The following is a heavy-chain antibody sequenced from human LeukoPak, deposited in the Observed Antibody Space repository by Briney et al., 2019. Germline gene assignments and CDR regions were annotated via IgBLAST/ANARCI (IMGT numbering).Heavy chain of an antibody. Sequence: ASVKVSCKASGYTFTGYHIHWVRQAPGQGLEWMGWINPNSGGTNYVQKFQGRVTMTRDTSINTVYMELSRLRSDDTAVYYCARQDRVSPSFPNNWFDPWGQGTLVTVSS. CDR3: ARQDRVSPSFPNNWFDP. V-gene: IGHV1-2*02. D-gene: IGHD2-2*01. CDR2: INPNSGGT. J-gene: IGHJ5*02. CDR1: GYTFTGYH.